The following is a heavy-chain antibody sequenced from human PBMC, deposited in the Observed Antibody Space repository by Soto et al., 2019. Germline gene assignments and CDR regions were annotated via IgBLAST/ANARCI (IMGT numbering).Heavy chain of an antibody. CDR3: AREGYRDLDY. Sequence: EVQLVESGGGLVQPGGSLRLSCAASGFTFSSYSMSWVRQAPGKGLEWVPYISSLSSSLYYADSVKGRFTISRDNAKNSMVLQMNNLRAEDTAVYYCAREGYRDLDYWGQGTLVTVSS. CDR2: ISSLSSSL. CDR1: GFTFSSYS. D-gene: IGHD5-12*01. V-gene: IGHV3-48*01. J-gene: IGHJ4*02.